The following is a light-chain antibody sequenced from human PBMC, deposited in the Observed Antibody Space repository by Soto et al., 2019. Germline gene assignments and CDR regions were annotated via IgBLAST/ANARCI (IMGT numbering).Light chain of an antibody. Sequence: QSVLTQPPSLSGTPGQRVTISCSGSSSNIGSNTVSWYKQLPGTAPKLLIYNNNQRPSGVPDRFSASKSGTSAFLAISGLRSEDEADYFCAVWDDSLNGRIFGGGTKVTVL. CDR2: NNN. J-gene: IGLJ2*01. CDR3: AVWDDSLNGRI. V-gene: IGLV1-44*01. CDR1: SSNIGSNT.